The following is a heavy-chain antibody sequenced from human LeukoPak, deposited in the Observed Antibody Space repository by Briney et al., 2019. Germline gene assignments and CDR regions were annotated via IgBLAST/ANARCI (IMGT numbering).Heavy chain of an antibody. J-gene: IGHJ5*02. V-gene: IGHV1-46*01. CDR1: GYTFTSYY. CDR3: ALLAAAGPTPSRVKENWFDP. Sequence: AASVKVSCKASGYTFTSYYMHWVRQAPGQGLERMGIINPSGGSTSYAQKFQGRVTMTRDTSTSTVYMELSSLRSEDTAVYYCALLAAAGPTPSRVKENWFDPWGQGTLVTVSS. D-gene: IGHD6-13*01. CDR2: INPSGGST.